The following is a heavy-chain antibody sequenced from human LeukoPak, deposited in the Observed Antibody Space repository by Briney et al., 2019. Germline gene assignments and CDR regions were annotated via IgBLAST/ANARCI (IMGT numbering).Heavy chain of an antibody. D-gene: IGHD5-18*01. CDR2: IYTSGST. V-gene: IGHV4-61*02. CDR3: AREGYSYGYYYYYCMDV. CDR1: GGSISSGSYY. Sequence: PSQTLSLTCTVFGGSISSGSYYWSWIRQPAGKGLEWIGRIYTSGSTNYNPSLKSRVTISVDTSKNQFSLKLSSVTAADTAVYYCAREGYSYGYYYYYCMDVWGKGTTVTISS. J-gene: IGHJ6*03.